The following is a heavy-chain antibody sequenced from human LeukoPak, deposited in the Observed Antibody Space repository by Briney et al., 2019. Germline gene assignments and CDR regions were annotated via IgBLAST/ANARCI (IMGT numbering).Heavy chain of an antibody. V-gene: IGHV3-33*01. CDR2: IWYDGSNK. Sequence: PGRSLRLSCAASGFTFSNYGMHWVRQAPGKGLEWVAIIWYDGSNKYYADSVKGRFTISRDNSKNTLYLQMNSLRAEDTAVYYCSRGPSTANGHWRGGYCYAGVGRGQGTLVTVSS. D-gene: IGHD2-15*01. CDR3: SRGPSTANGHWRGGYCYAGVG. J-gene: IGHJ4*02. CDR1: GFTFSNYG.